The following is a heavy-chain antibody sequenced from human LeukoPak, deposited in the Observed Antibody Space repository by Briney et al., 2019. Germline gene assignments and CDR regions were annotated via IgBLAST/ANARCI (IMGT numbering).Heavy chain of an antibody. D-gene: IGHD6-13*01. CDR1: GGSISSSSYY. V-gene: IGHV4-39*01. J-gene: IGHJ4*02. CDR3: ARHAAAGTSPFDY. Sequence: SETLSLTCTVSGGSISSSSYYWGWIRQPPGKGLEWIGSIYYSGSTYYNPSLKSRVTISVDTSKNQFSLKLSSVTAADTAVYYCARHAAAGTSPFDYWGQGTLVTVSS. CDR2: IYYSGST.